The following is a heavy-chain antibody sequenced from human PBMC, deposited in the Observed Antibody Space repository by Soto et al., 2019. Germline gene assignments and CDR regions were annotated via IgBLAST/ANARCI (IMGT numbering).Heavy chain of an antibody. V-gene: IGHV1-69*13. CDR1: GGTFRSYS. J-gene: IGHJ5*02. CDR2: IIPIFDIT. CDR3: AGLGSTAADL. Sequence: SVNVSCKASGGTFRSYSISWVRQAPGQGLELMGGIIPIFDITNYAQKFQGRVTITAXXXXXXAXMXLXXXGSDETAVYYCAGLGSTAADLWGQGTLVTVSS. D-gene: IGHD2-2*01.